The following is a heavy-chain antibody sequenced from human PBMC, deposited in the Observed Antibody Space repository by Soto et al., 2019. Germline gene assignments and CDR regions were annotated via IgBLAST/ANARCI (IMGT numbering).Heavy chain of an antibody. J-gene: IGHJ6*03. CDR1: DGSISSSSYY. CDR3: ARDAKGGGSGSYYNYYYYMDV. V-gene: IGHV4-61*01. D-gene: IGHD3-10*01. Sequence: PSETLSLTCTVSDGSISSSSYYWSWIRQPPGKGLEWIGYIYYSGSTNYNPSLKSRVTISVDTSKNQFSLKLSSVTAADTAVYYCARDAKGGGSGSYYNYYYYMDVWGKGTTVTVSS. CDR2: IYYSGST.